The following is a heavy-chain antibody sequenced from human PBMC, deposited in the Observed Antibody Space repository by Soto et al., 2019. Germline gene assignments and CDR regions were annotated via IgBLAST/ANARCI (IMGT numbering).Heavy chain of an antibody. CDR3: ARDQVGNYYYMDV. CDR2: IYYSGST. Sequence: QVQLQESGPGLVKPSQTLSLTCTVSGGSISSGGYYWSWIRQHPGKGLEWIGYIYYSGSTYYNPSLKIRVTISVDTSKNQFSLKLSSVTAADTAVYYCARDQVGNYYYMDVWGKGTTVTVSS. J-gene: IGHJ6*03. D-gene: IGHD1-26*01. CDR1: GGSISSGGYY. V-gene: IGHV4-31*03.